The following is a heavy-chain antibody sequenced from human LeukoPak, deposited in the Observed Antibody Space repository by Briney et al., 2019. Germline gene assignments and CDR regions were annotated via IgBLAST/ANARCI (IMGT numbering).Heavy chain of an antibody. J-gene: IGHJ4*02. D-gene: IGHD2-21*01. V-gene: IGHV1-8*02. CDR3: AKSPFFCGGNC. Sequence: ASVKVSCKASGYTFTSYDIHWVRQATGQGLEWMGWMNPNTGSTGYAQKFQGRVTLTRNTSTTTAYMDLSSLRSEDTAVYYYAKSPFFCGGNCWGQGTLVTVSS. CDR2: MNPNTGST. CDR1: GYTFTSYD.